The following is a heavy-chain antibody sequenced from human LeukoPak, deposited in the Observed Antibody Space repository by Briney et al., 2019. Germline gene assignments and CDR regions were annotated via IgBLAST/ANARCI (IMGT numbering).Heavy chain of an antibody. CDR3: ARGDSSGWYGPYY. Sequence: EASVKVSCKATGYKFTKFYMHWVRQAPGQGLEWMGWISAYNGNTNYAQKLQGRVTMTTDTSTSTAYMELRSLRSDDTAVYYCARGDSSGWYGPYYWGQGTLVTVSS. CDR1: GYKFTKFY. CDR2: ISAYNGNT. V-gene: IGHV1-18*04. J-gene: IGHJ4*02. D-gene: IGHD6-19*01.